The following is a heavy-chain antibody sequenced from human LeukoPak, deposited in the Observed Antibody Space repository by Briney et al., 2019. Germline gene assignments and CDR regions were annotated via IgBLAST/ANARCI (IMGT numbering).Heavy chain of an antibody. CDR3: ARADDYHNFDY. D-gene: IGHD4-11*01. J-gene: IGHJ4*02. V-gene: IGHV3-48*02. CDR1: GFTFSSYS. Sequence: GGSLRLSCAASGFTFSSYSMNWVRQAPGKGLEWVSYISSSSSTIYYADSVKGRFTISRDNAKNSLYLQMNSLREEDTAVYYCARADDYHNFDYWGQGTLVTVSS. CDR2: ISSSSSTI.